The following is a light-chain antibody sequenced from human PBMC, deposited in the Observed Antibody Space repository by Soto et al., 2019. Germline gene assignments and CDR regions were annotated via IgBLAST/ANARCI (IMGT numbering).Light chain of an antibody. CDR2: DAS. CDR3: QQYNSYSYT. CDR1: QSISNW. Sequence: DIQMTQSPSTLSASVGDRVTITCRASQSISNWLAWYQQKPGKAPKLLIYDASSLESGVPSRFSGSGSGTEFTLTISSLQPDDFATYYCQQYNSYSYTFGQGTKLEIK. J-gene: IGKJ2*01. V-gene: IGKV1-5*01.